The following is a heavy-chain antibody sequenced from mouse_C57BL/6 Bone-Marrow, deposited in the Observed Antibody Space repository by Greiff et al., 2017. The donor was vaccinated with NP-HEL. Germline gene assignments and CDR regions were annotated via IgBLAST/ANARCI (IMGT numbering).Heavy chain of an antibody. CDR2: IDPETGGT. J-gene: IGHJ1*03. D-gene: IGHD1-1*01. CDR3: TRHYYGSSYEPYFDV. CDR1: GYTFTDYE. V-gene: IGHV1-15*01. Sequence: QVQLQQSGAELVRPGASVTLSCKASGYTFTDYEMHWVKQTPVHGLEWIGAIDPETGGTAYNQKFKGKAIPTADKSSSTAYMELRSLTSEDSAVYYCTRHYYGSSYEPYFDVWGTGTTVTVSS.